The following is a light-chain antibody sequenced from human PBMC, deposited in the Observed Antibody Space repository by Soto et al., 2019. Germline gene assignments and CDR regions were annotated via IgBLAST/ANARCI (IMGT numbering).Light chain of an antibody. V-gene: IGKV1D-16*01. CDR2: AAS. J-gene: IGKJ4*01. CDR3: QRYNICPLT. Sequence: DVQMTQSPSSLSASVRDRVTITCRASQGINSWLAWYQQNPEKAPKSLIYAASSLQTGVPSRFSGSGSGTDSTLTISTLLPEDSATYYCQRYNICPLTFGGGTKVEIK. CDR1: QGINSW.